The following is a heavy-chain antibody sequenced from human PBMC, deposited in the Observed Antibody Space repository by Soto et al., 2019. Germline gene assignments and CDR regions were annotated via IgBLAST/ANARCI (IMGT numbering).Heavy chain of an antibody. D-gene: IGHD2-8*02. V-gene: IGHV4-30-4*01. CDR3: ARVPGP. CDR2: ISHSGST. J-gene: IGHJ5*02. CDR1: GGPISGNEYY. Sequence: SETLSLTCTVSGGPISGNEYYRSWVRQPPGKGLEWIGYISHSGSTEHSPSLQSRVTMSVDKSKNQFSMNLSSVTAADTAVYYCARVPGPWGQGTLVTVS.